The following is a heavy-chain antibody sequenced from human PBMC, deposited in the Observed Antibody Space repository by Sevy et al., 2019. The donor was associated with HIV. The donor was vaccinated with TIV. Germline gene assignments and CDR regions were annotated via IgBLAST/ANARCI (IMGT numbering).Heavy chain of an antibody. CDR2: ISWASSYI. V-gene: IGHV3-21*06. Sequence: GGSLRLSCAASGFTFNSYFMNWVRQTPGKGLEWVSSISWASSYIFYAASVKGRFTISRDKAHNSLYLEMNGLRAEDMAIYYCARGDYYGSLYYFDHWGQGILVTVSS. CDR3: ARGDYYGSLYYFDH. CDR1: GFTFNSYF. J-gene: IGHJ4*02. D-gene: IGHD3-10*01.